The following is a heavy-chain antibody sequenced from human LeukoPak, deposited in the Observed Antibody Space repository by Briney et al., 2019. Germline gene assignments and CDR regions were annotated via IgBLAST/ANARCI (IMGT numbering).Heavy chain of an antibody. V-gene: IGHV4-61*02. J-gene: IGHJ4*02. CDR2: IYSSGST. D-gene: IGHD4-11*01. CDR1: GGSISSDNHY. Sequence: SQTLSLTCTVSGGSISSDNHYWSWIRQPAGKGLEWIGRIYSSGSTNYNPSLKSRVTISVDTSKNQFSLKLRSVTAADTAVYYCARVRYSNYVSFDYWGQGTLVTVRS. CDR3: ARVRYSNYVSFDY.